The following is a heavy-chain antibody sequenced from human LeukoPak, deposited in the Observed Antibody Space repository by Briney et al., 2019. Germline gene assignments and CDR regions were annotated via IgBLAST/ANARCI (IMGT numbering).Heavy chain of an antibody. CDR1: GYSFSTYG. CDR3: ARADIVVVVAALFAFDI. Sequence: GASVKVSCKASGYSFSTYGITWVRQAPGQGLEWVGWINPNSGGTNYAQKFQGRVTMTRDTSISTAYMELSRLRSDDTAVYYCARADIVVVVAALFAFDIWGQGTMVTVSS. CDR2: INPNSGGT. D-gene: IGHD2-15*01. J-gene: IGHJ3*02. V-gene: IGHV1-2*02.